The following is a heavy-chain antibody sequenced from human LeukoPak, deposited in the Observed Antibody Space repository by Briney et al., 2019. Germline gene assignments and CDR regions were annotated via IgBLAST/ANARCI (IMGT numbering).Heavy chain of an antibody. V-gene: IGHV3-23*01. CDR2: ISGSGGST. CDR3: AKDTSGCSDY. Sequence: GGTLRLSCAASGFTFSSYGMSWVRQAPGKGLEWVSAISGSGGSTYYADSVKGRFTISRDNSKNTLYLQMNSLRAEDTAVYYCAKDTSGCSDYWGQGTLVTVSS. J-gene: IGHJ4*02. D-gene: IGHD6-19*01. CDR1: GFTFSSYG.